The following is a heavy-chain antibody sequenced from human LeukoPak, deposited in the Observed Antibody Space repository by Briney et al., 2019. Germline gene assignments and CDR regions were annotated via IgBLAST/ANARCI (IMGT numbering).Heavy chain of an antibody. J-gene: IGHJ4*02. Sequence: PGGSLRLSCVASGLIFRSYAMNWVRQAPGKGLECISTISDDSSFTYYADSVKGRSAISRDDSKNTLYLQMNNLKVEDTAVYYCAKGRCSGVGCDSFHSWGQGALVTVSS. D-gene: IGHD2-15*01. CDR3: AKGRCSGVGCDSFHS. V-gene: IGHV3-23*01. CDR2: ISDDSSFT. CDR1: GLIFRSYA.